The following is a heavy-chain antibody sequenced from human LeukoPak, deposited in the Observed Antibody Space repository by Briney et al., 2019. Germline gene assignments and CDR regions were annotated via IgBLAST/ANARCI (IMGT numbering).Heavy chain of an antibody. V-gene: IGHV4-59*01. Sequence: SETLSLTCAVYGGSFSGYYWSWIRQPPGKGLEWIGYIYYSGSTNYNPSLKSRVTISVDTSKNQFSLKLSSVTAADTAVYYCALGYYYDSSGYSSFDYWGQGTLVTVSS. CDR2: IYYSGST. CDR1: GGSFSGYY. CDR3: ALGYYYDSSGYSSFDY. J-gene: IGHJ4*02. D-gene: IGHD3-22*01.